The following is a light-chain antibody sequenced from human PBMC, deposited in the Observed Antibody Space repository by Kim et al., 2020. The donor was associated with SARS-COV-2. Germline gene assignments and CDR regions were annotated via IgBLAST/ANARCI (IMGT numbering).Light chain of an antibody. V-gene: IGKV3-15*01. CDR2: SAS. J-gene: IGKJ2*01. Sequence: EIVMTQSPATLSVSPGERTTLSCRASQDINKNLAWYQQKPGQPPRLLIYSASKRATGIPARFSGGGSGTGYTLIISSLQPEDFAVYYCQQFYYWYTFGQGTKLEI. CDR3: QQFYYWYT. CDR1: QDINKN.